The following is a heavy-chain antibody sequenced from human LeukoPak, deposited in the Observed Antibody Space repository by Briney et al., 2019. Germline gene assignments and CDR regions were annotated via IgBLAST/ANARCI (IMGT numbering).Heavy chain of an antibody. V-gene: IGHV1-18*01. Sequence: ASVKVSCKASAYSFTSYGISWVRQAPGQGLEWMGWISGYNGNTNYAQKLQGRVTMTTDTSTSTAYMELRSLRSDDTAVYYCASSMVRGGYYYYMDVWGKGTTVTVSS. D-gene: IGHD3-10*01. CDR2: ISGYNGNT. J-gene: IGHJ6*03. CDR1: AYSFTSYG. CDR3: ASSMVRGGYYYYMDV.